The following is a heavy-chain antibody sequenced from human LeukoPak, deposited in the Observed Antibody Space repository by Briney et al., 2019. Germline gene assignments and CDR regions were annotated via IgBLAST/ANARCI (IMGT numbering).Heavy chain of an antibody. V-gene: IGHV3-23*01. Sequence: PGGSLRLSCVVSGSTFSSSAMSWVRQAPGKGLEWVSLISSNGASTYYADSVKGRFTISRDDSKNTLYLQMNSLRAEDTAVYYCAKGSNYGDLDYWGQGTLVTVSS. CDR3: AKGSNYGDLDY. D-gene: IGHD4-17*01. CDR1: GSTFSSSA. CDR2: ISSNGAST. J-gene: IGHJ4*02.